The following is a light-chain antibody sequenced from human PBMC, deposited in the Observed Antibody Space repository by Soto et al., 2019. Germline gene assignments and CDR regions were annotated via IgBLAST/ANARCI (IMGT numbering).Light chain of an antibody. Sequence: EIVLTQSPATLSLSPGERATLSCRASQSVRSNLACYQHKPGQAPRLLIYDASNRATGIPGRFSGSEFGTDFTLTISNVEPEDFAVYYCQQRDNWPWTFGQGAKVEIK. CDR2: DAS. J-gene: IGKJ1*01. CDR3: QQRDNWPWT. CDR1: QSVRSN. V-gene: IGKV3-11*01.